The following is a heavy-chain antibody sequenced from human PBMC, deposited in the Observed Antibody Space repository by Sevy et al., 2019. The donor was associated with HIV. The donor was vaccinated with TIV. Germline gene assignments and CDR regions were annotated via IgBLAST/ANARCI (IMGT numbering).Heavy chain of an antibody. CDR3: AGSQNVDSAPFDY. CDR2: FFDSDSP. J-gene: IGHJ4*02. Sequence: SETLSLTCSVSGNSLSSDDYYWIWLRQPPGKGLEWIAYFFDSDSPKYRPFLKSRLTISIDTSKNLFSLKVISVTAADSAVYYCAGSQNVDSAPFDYWGQGTPVTVSS. D-gene: IGHD5-18*01. V-gene: IGHV4-30-4*08. CDR1: GNSLSSDDYY.